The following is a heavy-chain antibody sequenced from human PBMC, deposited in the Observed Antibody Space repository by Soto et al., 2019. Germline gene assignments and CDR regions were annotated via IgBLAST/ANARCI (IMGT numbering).Heavy chain of an antibody. D-gene: IGHD4-17*01. CDR1: GYTFTSYA. V-gene: IGHV1-3*01. Sequence: ASVKVSCKASGYTFTSYAMHWVRQAPGQRLEWMGWINAGNGNTKYSQKFQGRVTITRDTSASTAYMELSSLRSEDTAVYYCARGRDGFLTTATPSYWGQGTLVTVSS. CDR3: ARGRDGFLTTATPSY. CDR2: INAGNGNT. J-gene: IGHJ4*02.